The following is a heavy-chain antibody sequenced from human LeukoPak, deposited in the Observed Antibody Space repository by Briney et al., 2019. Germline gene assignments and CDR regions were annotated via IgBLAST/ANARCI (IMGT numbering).Heavy chain of an antibody. Sequence: PGGSLRLSCAASGFTFSNYAMNWVRQAPGKGLEWVSAISDSGGNTYYTDSVKGRFTISRDNSKNTLYLQMNSLRAEDTAVYYCAKERIVVVPAAFDYWGQGTLVTVSS. J-gene: IGHJ4*02. D-gene: IGHD2-2*01. CDR3: AKERIVVVPAAFDY. CDR1: GFTFSNYA. V-gene: IGHV3-23*01. CDR2: ISDSGGNT.